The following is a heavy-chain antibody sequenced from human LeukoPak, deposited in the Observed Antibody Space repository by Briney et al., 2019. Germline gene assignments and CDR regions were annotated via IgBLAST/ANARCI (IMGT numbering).Heavy chain of an antibody. V-gene: IGHV1-2*02. CDR3: ARASYYDVLTGPSCPDY. J-gene: IGHJ4*02. D-gene: IGHD3-9*01. Sequence: GASVKVSCKASGYTFTGYYMHWVRQAPGQGLEWMGWINPNSGGTNYAQKFQGRVTMTRDTSISTAYMELSRVRSDDTAVYYCARASYYDVLTGPSCPDYWGQGTLVTVSS. CDR2: INPNSGGT. CDR1: GYTFTGYY.